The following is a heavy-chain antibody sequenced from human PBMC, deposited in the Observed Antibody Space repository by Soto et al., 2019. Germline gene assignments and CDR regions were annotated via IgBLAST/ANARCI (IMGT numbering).Heavy chain of an antibody. J-gene: IGHJ6*02. CDR1: GGSISSYY. D-gene: IGHD3-22*01. CDR2: IYYSGST. CDR3: ARETDYYDSSGYYFNYGMDV. Sequence: PSETLSLTCTVSGGSISSYYWSWIRQPPGKGLEWIGYIYYSGSTNYNPSLKSRVTISVDTSKNQFSLKLSSVTAADTAVYYCARETDYYDSSGYYFNYGMDVWGQGTTVTVSS. V-gene: IGHV4-59*12.